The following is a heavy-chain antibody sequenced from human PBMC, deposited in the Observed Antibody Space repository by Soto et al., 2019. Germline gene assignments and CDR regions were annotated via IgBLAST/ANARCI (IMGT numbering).Heavy chain of an antibody. CDR3: ASGGRQRMQYAMDV. Sequence: QVQVVESGGGVVQPGTSLRLSCATSGFDLRRHAIHWVRQPPGKGLEWLVQVWSRGNNGHFADSVKGRFTISKDNSKNSVYMQIQRMRDEDTAEYDCASGGRQRMQYAMDVWGQGTMVTVSS. CDR2: VWSRGNNG. J-gene: IGHJ6*02. D-gene: IGHD6-25*01. CDR1: GFDLRRHA. V-gene: IGHV3-33*03.